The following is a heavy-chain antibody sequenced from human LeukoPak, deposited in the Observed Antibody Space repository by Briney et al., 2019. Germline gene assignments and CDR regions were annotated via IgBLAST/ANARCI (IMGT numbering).Heavy chain of an antibody. CDR2: ISSSSSYI. Sequence: GGSLRLSCAASGFTFSSYSMNWVRQAPGKGLEWDSSISSSSSYIYYADSVKGRFTISRDNAKNSLYLQMNSLRAEDTAVYYCARARGSSLFDYWGQGTLVTVSS. J-gene: IGHJ4*02. D-gene: IGHD6-6*01. V-gene: IGHV3-21*01. CDR3: ARARGSSLFDY. CDR1: GFTFSSYS.